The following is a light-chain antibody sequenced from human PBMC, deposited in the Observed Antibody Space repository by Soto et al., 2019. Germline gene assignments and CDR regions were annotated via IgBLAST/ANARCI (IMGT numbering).Light chain of an antibody. CDR2: EGS. J-gene: IGLJ3*02. V-gene: IGLV2-23*01. CDR1: SSDVGSHNL. Sequence: QSVLTQPASVSGSPGQSITISCTGTSSDVGSHNLVSWYQHHPGKAPKLLIYEGSKWPSGVSNRFSGSKSGNTASLTISGLQAEDEADYYCAAWDDGLSGSWVFGGGTKLTVL. CDR3: AAWDDGLSGSWV.